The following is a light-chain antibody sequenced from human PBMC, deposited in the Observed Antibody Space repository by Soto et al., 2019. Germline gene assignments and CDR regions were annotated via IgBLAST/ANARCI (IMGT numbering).Light chain of an antibody. J-gene: IGLJ1*01. CDR3: QSYDSSLSGYV. CDR2: SNN. V-gene: IGLV1-44*01. Sequence: QSAPNQPPPGSGTPGERVPISFFWNNSHIGGNSVNWYQPLLGTAPKLLIYSNNQRPSGVPDRFSGSKSGTSASLAITGLQAEDEADYYCQSYDSSLSGYVFGTGTKVTVL. CDR1: NSHIGGNS.